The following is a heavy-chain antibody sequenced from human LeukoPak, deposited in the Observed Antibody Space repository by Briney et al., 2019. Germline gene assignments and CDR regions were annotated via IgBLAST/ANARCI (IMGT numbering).Heavy chain of an antibody. CDR1: GFTFSNYW. J-gene: IGHJ4*02. Sequence: GGSLRLSCAASGFTFSNYWMHWVRQDPGKGLVWVSFINPDGSTTNYADSVKGRFTISRDNAKNALYLQMNSLRAEDTAVYYCARDLHYGSADYWGQGTLVTVSS. D-gene: IGHD3-10*01. V-gene: IGHV3-74*01. CDR2: INPDGSTT. CDR3: ARDLHYGSADY.